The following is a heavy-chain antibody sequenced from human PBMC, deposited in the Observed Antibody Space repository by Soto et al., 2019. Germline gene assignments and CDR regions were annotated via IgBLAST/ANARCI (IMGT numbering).Heavy chain of an antibody. CDR1: GFTVSSNY. D-gene: IGHD1-20*01. J-gene: IGHJ4*02. CDR3: ARGLGREYDDNRNYFQLDY. V-gene: IGHV3-53*01. Sequence: VGSLRLSCAASGFTVSSNYLTWVRQAPGKGLKWVSVLYPNGRAYYADSVKGRFTISTDNSQNSVYLQMNTLRAEDTAMYYCARGLGREYDDNRNYFQLDYWGQGTLVTVSS. CDR2: LYPNGRA.